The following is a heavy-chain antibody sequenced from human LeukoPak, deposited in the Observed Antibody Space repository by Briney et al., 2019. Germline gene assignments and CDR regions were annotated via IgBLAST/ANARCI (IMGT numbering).Heavy chain of an antibody. J-gene: IGHJ4*02. CDR1: GHTSTTYA. V-gene: IGHV1-3*01. CDR3: ARGPPNWGYDY. D-gene: IGHD7-27*01. Sequence: GASVKVSCKASGHTSTTYAIHWVRQAPGQGLEWMGWINAGNGNIKYSQKLQGRVTITADESTSTAYMELSSLKSEDTAVYYCARGPPNWGYDYWGPGTLVTVSS. CDR2: INAGNGNI.